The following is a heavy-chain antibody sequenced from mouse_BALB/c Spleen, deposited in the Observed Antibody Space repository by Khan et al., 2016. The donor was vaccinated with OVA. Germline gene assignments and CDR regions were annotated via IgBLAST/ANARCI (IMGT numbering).Heavy chain of an antibody. V-gene: IGHV1S137*01. CDR2: ISVYYDDT. J-gene: IGHJ2*01. D-gene: IGHD2-2*01. CDR1: GHPFTDYA. Sequence: QVQLQQSGPELVRPGESVKISCKGSGHPFTDYAMHWVKQSHAKSLEWIGVISVYYDDTNYNQKFKGKATMTVDKSSSTAYMELVRMTSDDSAIFYCARGGQWLQRGGGNSDYWGQGTTLTVSS. CDR3: ARGGQWLQRGGGNSDY.